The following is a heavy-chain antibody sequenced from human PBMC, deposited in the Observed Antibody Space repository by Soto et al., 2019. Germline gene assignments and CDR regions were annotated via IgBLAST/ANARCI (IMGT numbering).Heavy chain of an antibody. V-gene: IGHV4-59*01. D-gene: IGHD6-13*01. CDR1: GGSISSYY. Sequence: TSETLSLTCTVSGGSISSYYWSWIRQPPGKGLEWIGYIYYSGSTNYNPSLKSRVTISVDTSKNQFSLKLSSVTAADTAVYYCARVRVGLPAAGTFRVSYYYGMDVWGQGTTVTVSS. CDR3: ARVRVGLPAAGTFRVSYYYGMDV. CDR2: IYYSGST. J-gene: IGHJ6*02.